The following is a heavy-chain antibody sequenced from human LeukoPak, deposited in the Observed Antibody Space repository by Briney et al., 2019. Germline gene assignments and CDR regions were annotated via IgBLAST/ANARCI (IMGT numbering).Heavy chain of an antibody. CDR3: ARDRGFGELDFDY. D-gene: IGHD3-10*01. Sequence: PSETLSLTCTVSGGSISSSSYYWGWIRQPPGKGLEWIGSIYYSGSTYYNPSLKSRVTISVDRSKNQFSLKLSSVTAADTAVYYCARDRGFGELDFDYWGQGTLVTVSS. CDR2: IYYSGST. V-gene: IGHV4-39*07. CDR1: GGSISSSSYY. J-gene: IGHJ4*02.